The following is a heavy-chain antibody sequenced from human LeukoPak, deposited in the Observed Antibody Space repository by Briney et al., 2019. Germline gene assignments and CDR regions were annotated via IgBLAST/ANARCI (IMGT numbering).Heavy chain of an antibody. CDR1: GYSISNYW. CDR2: IYPGDSDT. CDR3: ARGSGSYHTAYMN. D-gene: IGHD1-26*01. V-gene: IGHV5-51*01. Sequence: GESLKISCTGSGYSISNYWIGWVRQMPGKGLEWMGIIYPGDSDTRYSPSFQGQVTISADKSLSTAYLQWSSLKASDTAMYYCARGSGSYHTAYMNWGQGSPVTVSS. J-gene: IGHJ4*02.